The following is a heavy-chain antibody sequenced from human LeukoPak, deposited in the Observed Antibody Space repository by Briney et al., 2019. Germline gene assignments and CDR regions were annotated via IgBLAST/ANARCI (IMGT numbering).Heavy chain of an antibody. CDR3: ARRSSIAVRLFDY. CDR1: GYSFTSYW. CDR2: IYPGDSDT. Sequence: GESLKISCEGSGYSFTSYWIAWVRQVPGKGLEWMGIIYPGDSDTTYSPSFQGQVTISADKSISTAYLQWSSLKASDTVMYYCARRSSIAVRLFDYWGQGTLVTVSS. D-gene: IGHD6-6*01. V-gene: IGHV5-51*01. J-gene: IGHJ4*02.